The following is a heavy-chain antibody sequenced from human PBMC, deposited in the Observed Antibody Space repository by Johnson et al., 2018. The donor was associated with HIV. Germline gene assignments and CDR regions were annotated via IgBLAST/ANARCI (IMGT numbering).Heavy chain of an antibody. J-gene: IGHJ3*02. V-gene: IGHV3-13*01. CDR2: IGTAGDT. CDR1: GFSFSSYA. CDR3: ARTNWNDDAGGAIDI. Sequence: VQLVESGGGVVQPGRSLRLSCAASGFSFSSYAMHWVRQATGKGLEWVSAIGTAGDTYYPGSVKGRFTISRENAKNSLYLQMNSLRAGDTAVYYCARTNWNDDAGGAIDIWGQGTTVTVSS. D-gene: IGHD1-1*01.